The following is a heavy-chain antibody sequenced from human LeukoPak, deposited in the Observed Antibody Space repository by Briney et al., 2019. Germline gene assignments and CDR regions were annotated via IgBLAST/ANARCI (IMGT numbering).Heavy chain of an antibody. J-gene: IGHJ4*02. V-gene: IGHV4-34*01. CDR2: INHSGST. Sequence: PSETLSLTCAVYGGSLSGYYLSWIRQPPGKGLERIGEINHSGSTNYNPSLKSRVTISVDTSKNQFSLKLSSVTAADTAVYYCASSDFWSGYYREKYYFYYWGQGTLVTVSS. CDR1: GGSLSGYY. CDR3: ASSDFWSGYYREKYYFYY. D-gene: IGHD3-3*01.